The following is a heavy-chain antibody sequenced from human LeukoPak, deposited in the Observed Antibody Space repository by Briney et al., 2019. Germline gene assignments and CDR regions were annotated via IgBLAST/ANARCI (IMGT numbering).Heavy chain of an antibody. CDR1: GFTFSRYG. J-gene: IGHJ4*02. CDR2: VWYDGSIK. CDR3: AKADEMNMDY. V-gene: IGHV3-33*06. Sequence: GGSLRLSCAASGFTFSRYGMHWVRQAPGKGLEWVAVVWYDGSIKYYADSVKGRFTISKDNSKNTLDLQMNSLRAEDTAVYYCAKADEMNMDYWGQGTLVTVSS. D-gene: IGHD2/OR15-2a*01.